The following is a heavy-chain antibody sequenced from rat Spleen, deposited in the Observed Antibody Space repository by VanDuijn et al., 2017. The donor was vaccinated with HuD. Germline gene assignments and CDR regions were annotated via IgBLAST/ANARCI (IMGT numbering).Heavy chain of an antibody. D-gene: IGHD4-3*01. V-gene: IGHV5-7*01. Sequence: EVQLVESGGGLVQPGRSLKLSCAASGFTFSDYNMAWVRQAPKKGLEWVATISYDGSSTYYRDSVKGRFTISRDNAKSTLYLQMDSLRSEDTATYYCARGWGGSFDFWGPGTMVTVSS. J-gene: IGHJ1*01. CDR3: ARGWGGSFDF. CDR1: GFTFSDYN. CDR2: ISYDGSST.